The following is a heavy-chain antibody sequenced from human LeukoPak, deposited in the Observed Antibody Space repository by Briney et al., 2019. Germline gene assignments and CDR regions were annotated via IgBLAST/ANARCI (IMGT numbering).Heavy chain of an antibody. CDR3: ARLEGYYDSSGYPAPSNFDY. D-gene: IGHD3-22*01. Sequence: ESLQISCKGSGYNFTSYWIGWVRPMPGKGLEWMGNIYPGDSDTRYSPSFQGQVNISADKSISTAYLQWSSLKASDTAMYYCARLEGYYDSSGYPAPSNFDYWGQGTLVTVSS. CDR2: IYPGDSDT. V-gene: IGHV5-51*01. CDR1: GYNFTSYW. J-gene: IGHJ4*02.